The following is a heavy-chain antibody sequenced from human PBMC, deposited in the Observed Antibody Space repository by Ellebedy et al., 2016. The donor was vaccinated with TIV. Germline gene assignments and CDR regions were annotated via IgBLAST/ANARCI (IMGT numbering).Heavy chain of an antibody. V-gene: IGHV3-23*01. D-gene: IGHD6-19*01. CDR3: AKADSSGYYYARRPLSY. J-gene: IGHJ4*02. Sequence: GESLKISCAASGFTFSNFAMNWVRQAPGKGLEWISVISGGGGNTYYADSVKGRFTISRDNSKNTLFLQLSSLRADDTAVYFCAKADSSGYYYARRPLSYWGQGTLVTVPS. CDR1: GFTFSNFA. CDR2: ISGGGGNT.